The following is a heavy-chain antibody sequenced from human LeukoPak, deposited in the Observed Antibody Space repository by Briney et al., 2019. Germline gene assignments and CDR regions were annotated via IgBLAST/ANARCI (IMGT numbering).Heavy chain of an antibody. CDR2: INSSGST. J-gene: IGHJ4*02. Sequence: SETLSLTCTVSGGSISSYYWSWIRQPAGKGLEWIGRINSSGSTNYNPSLKSRVTMSVDTSKNQFSLKLSSVTAADTAVYYCARDKVGATFPDYWGQGTLVTVSS. CDR1: GGSISSYY. CDR3: ARDKVGATFPDY. V-gene: IGHV4-4*07. D-gene: IGHD1-26*01.